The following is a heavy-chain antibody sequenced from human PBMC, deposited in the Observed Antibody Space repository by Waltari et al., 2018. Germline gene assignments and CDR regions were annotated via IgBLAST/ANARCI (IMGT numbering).Heavy chain of an antibody. D-gene: IGHD6-19*01. J-gene: IGHJ4*02. CDR2: IKQDGSEK. CDR1: GFTLSSFW. CDR3: ATSGWYCFDY. V-gene: IGHV3-7*01. Sequence: EVQLVESGGGLVQPGGSLRLSCAASGFTLSSFWMNWVRQTPGKGLEWVAGIKQDGSEKYYADSVKGRFTISRDNAKNSLYLQMNSLRAEYTAVYYCATSGWYCFDYWGQGTLVTVSS.